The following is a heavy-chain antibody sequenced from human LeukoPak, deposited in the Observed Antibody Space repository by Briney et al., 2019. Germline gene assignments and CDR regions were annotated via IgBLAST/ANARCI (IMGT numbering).Heavy chain of an antibody. CDR2: IYHSGST. V-gene: IGHV4-4*02. CDR3: AREYRGMESYGSGSYFDY. J-gene: IGHJ4*02. Sequence: SETLSLTCAVSGRSISSSNWWSWVRQPPGKGLEWIGEIYHSGSTNYSPSLKSRVTISGDKSKNQFSLKLSSVTAADTAVYYCAREYRGMESYGSGSYFDYWGQGTLVTVSS. D-gene: IGHD3-10*01. CDR1: GRSISSSNW.